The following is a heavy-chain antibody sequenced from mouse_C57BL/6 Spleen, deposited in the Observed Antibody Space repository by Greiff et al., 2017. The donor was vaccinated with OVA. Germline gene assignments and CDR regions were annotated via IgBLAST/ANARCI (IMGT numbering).Heavy chain of an antibody. CDR3: ARKLRREDYAMDY. J-gene: IGHJ4*01. D-gene: IGHD1-1*01. CDR1: GYTFTSYW. V-gene: IGHV1-53*01. CDR2: INPSNGGT. Sequence: VQLQQSGTELVKPGASVKLSCKASGYTFTSYWMHWVKQRPGQGLEWIGNINPSNGGTNYNEKFKSKATLTVDKSSSTAYMQLSSLTSEDSAVYYCARKLRREDYAMDYWGQGTSVTVSS.